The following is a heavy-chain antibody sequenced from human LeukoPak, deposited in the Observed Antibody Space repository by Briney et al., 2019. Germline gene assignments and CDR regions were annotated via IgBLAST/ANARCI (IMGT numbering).Heavy chain of an antibody. CDR3: ARKDVVLVDAVRYYYYGMDV. J-gene: IGHJ6*02. CDR1: GGTFSSYA. Sequence: SVKVSCKASGGTFSSYAISWVRQAPGQGLEWMGGIIPIFGTANYAQKFQGRVTITTDESTSTTYMELSSLRSEDTAVYYCARKDVVLVDAVRYYYYGMDVWGQGTTVTVSS. CDR2: IIPIFGTA. V-gene: IGHV1-69*05. D-gene: IGHD2-15*01.